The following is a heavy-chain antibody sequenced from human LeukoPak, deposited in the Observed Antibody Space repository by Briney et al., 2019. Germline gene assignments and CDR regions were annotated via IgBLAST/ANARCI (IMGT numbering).Heavy chain of an antibody. V-gene: IGHV4-4*07. CDR1: GGSISSYY. CDR2: IYTSGST. J-gene: IGHJ5*02. CDR3: ARGWGSGWSRLDNWFDP. Sequence: SETLSLTCTVSGGSISSYYWSWIRQPAGKGLEWIGRIYTSGSTNYNPSLKSRVTMSVDTSKNQSSLKLSSVTAADTAVYYCARGWGSGWSRLDNWFDPWGQGTLVTVSS. D-gene: IGHD6-19*01.